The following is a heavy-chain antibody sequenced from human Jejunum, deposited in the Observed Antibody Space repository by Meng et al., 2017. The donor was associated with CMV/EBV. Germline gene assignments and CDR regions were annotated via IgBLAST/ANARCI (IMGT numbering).Heavy chain of an antibody. CDR2: IGAYNGNT. Sequence: WVRQVPGQRLEWMGWIGAYNGNTNYAPKFQGRVTLTTDTSTTTAYLELRSLRSDDTAFYYCARDHDSGRVSSDIMVVPASTRLFDYWGQGTLVTVSS. CDR3: ARDHDSGRVSSDIMVVPASTRLFDY. V-gene: IGHV1-18*01. D-gene: IGHD2-2*01. J-gene: IGHJ4*02.